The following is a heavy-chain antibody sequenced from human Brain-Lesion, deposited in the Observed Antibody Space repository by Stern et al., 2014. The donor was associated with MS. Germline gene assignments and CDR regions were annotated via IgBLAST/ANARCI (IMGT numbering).Heavy chain of an antibody. CDR3: AKLWLGELPESPFDY. Sequence: QVQLQESGPGLVKPSETLSLTCTVSGGSISSSSYYWGWIRQPPGKGLEWIGSIYYRGSTYYNPSLKSRVTLSMDTSKNPFSLRLTFVTAADTAVYFCAKLWLGELPESPFDYWGQGTLVTVSS. CDR2: IYYRGST. CDR1: GGSISSSSYY. D-gene: IGHD3-10*01. J-gene: IGHJ4*02. V-gene: IGHV4-39*01.